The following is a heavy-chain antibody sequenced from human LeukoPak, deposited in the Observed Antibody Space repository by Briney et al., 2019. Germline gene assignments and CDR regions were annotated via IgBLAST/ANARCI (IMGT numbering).Heavy chain of an antibody. CDR1: AFTLTNDA. CDR3: ATPLRDAGSFNSPYFDF. J-gene: IGHJ4*02. Sequence: PGGSLRLSCAASAFTLTNDAMKCVREAPRKCLEGFSAISGRGCSSSYADSVRGRFTISRDNSNNMLYLQMNSLRDEDMAVYYCATPLRDAGSFNSPYFDFWGQGTLVTVSS. CDR2: ISGRGCSS. V-gene: IGHV3-23*01. D-gene: IGHD2-15*01.